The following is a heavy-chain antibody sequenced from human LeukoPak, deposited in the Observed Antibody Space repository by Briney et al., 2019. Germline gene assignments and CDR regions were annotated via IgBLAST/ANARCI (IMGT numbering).Heavy chain of an antibody. D-gene: IGHD6-13*01. V-gene: IGHV3-38-3*01. CDR1: GFTVSSNE. Sequence: GGSLRLSCAASGFTVSSNEMSWVRQAPGKGLEWVSSISGGSTYYADSRKGRFTISRDNSKNTLHLQMNSLRAEDTAVYYCARGVGQQLVLSYFDYWGQGTLVTVSS. J-gene: IGHJ4*02. CDR3: ARGVGQQLVLSYFDY. CDR2: ISGGST.